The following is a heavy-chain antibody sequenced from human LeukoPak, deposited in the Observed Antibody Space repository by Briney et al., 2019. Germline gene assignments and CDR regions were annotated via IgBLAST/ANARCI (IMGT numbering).Heavy chain of an antibody. D-gene: IGHD6-13*01. J-gene: IGHJ4*02. V-gene: IGHV3-9*01. CDR2: ISWNSGSI. CDR1: GFTFDDYA. Sequence: GGSLRLSCAASGFTFDDYAMHWVRQAPGKGLEWVSGISWNSGSIGYADSVKGRFTISRDNAKNSLYLQMNSLRAEDTALYYCAKAPGIAAAGLDYWGQGTLVTVS. CDR3: AKAPGIAAAGLDY.